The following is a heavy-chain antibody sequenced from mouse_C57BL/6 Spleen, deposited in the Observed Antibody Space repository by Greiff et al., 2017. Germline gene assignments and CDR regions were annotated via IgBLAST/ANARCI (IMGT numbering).Heavy chain of an antibody. CDR3: AKSGYGSNFYYAMDY. CDR1: GFSLTSYG. Sequence: VQLQQSGPGLVQPSQSLSITCTVSGFSLTSYGVHWVRQSPGKGLEWLGVIWRGGSTDYNAAFMSRLSITKDNSKSHVFYKMNSLQADDTAIYYCAKSGYGSNFYYAMDYWGQGTSVTVSS. CDR2: IWRGGST. D-gene: IGHD1-1*01. V-gene: IGHV2-5*01. J-gene: IGHJ4*01.